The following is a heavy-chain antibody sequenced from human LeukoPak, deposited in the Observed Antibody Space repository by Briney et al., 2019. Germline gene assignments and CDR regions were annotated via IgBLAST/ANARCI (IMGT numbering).Heavy chain of an antibody. D-gene: IGHD6-6*01. CDR3: ARGDRSSSVLEDAFDL. J-gene: IGHJ3*01. V-gene: IGHV1-2*02. Sequence: ASVKVSRRASGYTFTGNYIHWVRQAPGQGLEWMGWINPNSGGTNFAQRFQGRVTMTRDTSITTAYMDLTRLTSDDTAVYYCARGDRSSSVLEDAFDLWGQGTMVTVSS. CDR2: INPNSGGT. CDR1: GYTFTGNY.